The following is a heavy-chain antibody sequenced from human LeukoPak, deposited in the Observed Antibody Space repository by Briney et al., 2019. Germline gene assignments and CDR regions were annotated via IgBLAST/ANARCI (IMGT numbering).Heavy chain of an antibody. Sequence: GESLKISCKGSGYSFTTYWIGWVRQMPGKGLELMGIIYPGGSDTRYSPSFQGHDTISADKSISSAYLQWSSLKASDTAMYYCARDGGLNTRDAFDIWGQGTMVSVSS. J-gene: IGHJ3*02. V-gene: IGHV5-51*01. CDR3: ARDGGLNTRDAFDI. CDR2: IYPGGSDT. D-gene: IGHD2-2*02. CDR1: GYSFTTYW.